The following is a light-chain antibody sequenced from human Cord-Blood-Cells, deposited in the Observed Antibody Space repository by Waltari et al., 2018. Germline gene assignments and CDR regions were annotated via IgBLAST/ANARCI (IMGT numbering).Light chain of an antibody. Sequence: DIQMTQSPSSLSASVGDRVTITCQASQDISNYLNWYQQKPGKAPQLLIYDASNLETGVTSRFSASGSGTDFTFTISSLQPENIATYYCKQYDNLPITFGPGTKLDIK. CDR1: QDISNY. CDR3: KQYDNLPIT. CDR2: DAS. V-gene: IGKV1-33*01. J-gene: IGKJ3*01.